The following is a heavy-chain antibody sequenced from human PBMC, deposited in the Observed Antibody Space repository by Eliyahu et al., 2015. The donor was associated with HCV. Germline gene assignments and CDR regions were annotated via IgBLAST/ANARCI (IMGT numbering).Heavy chain of an antibody. D-gene: IGHD4-17*01. Sequence: QVHLVESGGGVVQPGGSLRLXCAXSGFTXRKHGCHWVRQAPGKGLEWVALIWYDGSNRFYADSVKGRFTISRDNSQNTVYLQMNSLRVEDTAVYYCARDPANGDARGGVLWGQGTLVTVSS. CDR1: GFTXRKHG. J-gene: IGHJ1*01. V-gene: IGHV3-33*01. CDR3: ARDPANGDARGGVL. CDR2: IWYDGSNR.